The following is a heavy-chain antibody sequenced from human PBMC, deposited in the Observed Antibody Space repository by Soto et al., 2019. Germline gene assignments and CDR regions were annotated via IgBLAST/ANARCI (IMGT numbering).Heavy chain of an antibody. D-gene: IGHD2-15*01. CDR3: ASSGYCSGGSCFFYFDY. CDR1: GYTFTSYA. V-gene: IGHV1-3*01. CDR2: INAGNGNT. Sequence: ASVKVSCKASGYTFTSYAMHWVRQAPGQRLEWMGWINAGNGNTKYSQKFQGRVTITRDTSASTAYMELSSLRSGDTAVYYCASSGYCSGGSCFFYFDYWGQGTLVTVSS. J-gene: IGHJ4*02.